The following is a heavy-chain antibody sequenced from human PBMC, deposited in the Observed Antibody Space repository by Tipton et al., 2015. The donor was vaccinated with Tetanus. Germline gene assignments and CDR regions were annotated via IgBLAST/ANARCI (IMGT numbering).Heavy chain of an antibody. Sequence: GLVKPSETLSLTCTVSGISVSTSDYYWTWVRQPPGKELEWIGYIYYSGSTTYNPSLQSRVSMSVDTSKNQFSLKLSSVTAADTAVYYCARIGWLQQNKPAFDIWGQGTVVTVSS. J-gene: IGHJ3*02. V-gene: IGHV4-61*08. D-gene: IGHD6-19*01. CDR2: IYYSGST. CDR3: ARIGWLQQNKPAFDI. CDR1: GISVSTSDYY.